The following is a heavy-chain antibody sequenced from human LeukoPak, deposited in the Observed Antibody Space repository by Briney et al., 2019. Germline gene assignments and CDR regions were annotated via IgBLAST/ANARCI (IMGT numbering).Heavy chain of an antibody. J-gene: IGHJ4*02. Sequence: HGASVKVSCKASGYTFTGYYMHWVRQAPGQGLEWMGWINPNSGGTKYAQKFQGRVTMTRDTSISTAYMELSRLRSDDTAVYYCARGRDYDTSGYTKDYWGQGTLVTVSS. D-gene: IGHD3-22*01. CDR3: ARGRDYDTSGYTKDY. CDR2: INPNSGGT. CDR1: GYTFTGYY. V-gene: IGHV1-2*02.